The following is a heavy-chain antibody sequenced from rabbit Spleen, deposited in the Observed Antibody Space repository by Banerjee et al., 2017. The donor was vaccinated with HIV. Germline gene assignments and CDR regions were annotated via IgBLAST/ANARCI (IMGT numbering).Heavy chain of an antibody. CDR3: ATDGGSNWTYKL. D-gene: IGHD8-1*01. CDR2: IGAGSGSA. V-gene: IGHV1S40*01. Sequence: QSLEESGGGLVKPGGTLTLTCTVSEFSFSNNYYMCWVRQAPGKGLEWIGCIGAGSGSAYYANWAKGRFTISKTSSTTVTLQMTSLTVADTATYFCATDGGSNWTYKLWGPGTLVTVS. CDR1: EFSFSNNYY. J-gene: IGHJ4*01.